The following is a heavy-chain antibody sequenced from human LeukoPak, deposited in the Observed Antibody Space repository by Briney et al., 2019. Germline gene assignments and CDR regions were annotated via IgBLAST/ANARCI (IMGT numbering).Heavy chain of an antibody. CDR3: ARADGGNEYYYYYYMDV. V-gene: IGHV4-4*07. Sequence: PSETLSLTCTVSGGSISSYYWSWIRQPAGKGLEWIGRIYTSGSTNYNPSLKSRVTISVDTSKNQFSLKLSSVTAADTAVYYCARADGGNEYYYYYYMDVWGKGTTVTVSS. CDR2: IYTSGST. D-gene: IGHD4-23*01. CDR1: GGSISSYY. J-gene: IGHJ6*03.